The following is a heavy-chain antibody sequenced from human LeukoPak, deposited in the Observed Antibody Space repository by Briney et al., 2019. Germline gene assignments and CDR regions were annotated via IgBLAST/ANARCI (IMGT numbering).Heavy chain of an antibody. J-gene: IGHJ5*02. D-gene: IGHD4-11*01. Sequence: GTSVKVSCKTSGYTFTSYDINWVRQATGQGLEWMGGIIPIFGTANYAQKFQGRVTITADESTSTAYMELSSLRSEDTAVYYCAREWTVSGFDPWGQGTLVTVSS. V-gene: IGHV1-69*13. CDR2: IIPIFGTA. CDR1: GYTFTSYD. CDR3: AREWTVSGFDP.